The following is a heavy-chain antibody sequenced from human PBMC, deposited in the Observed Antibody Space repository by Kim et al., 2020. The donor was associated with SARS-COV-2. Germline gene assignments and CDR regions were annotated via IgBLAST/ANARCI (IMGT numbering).Heavy chain of an antibody. D-gene: IGHD1-26*01. CDR3: TTDFKGGNFHYLYYTMDV. V-gene: IGHV3-15*01. CDR2: IKTETDGGTT. CDR1: GFTFNGAW. Sequence: GGSLRLSCVASGFTFNGAWMNWVRQAPGKGLEWVGRIKTETDGGTTDYAAPVKGRFIISRDDSKNMLSLEMNSLKTDDTAVYFCTTDFKGGNFHYLYYTMDVWGQGTTVIVSS. J-gene: IGHJ6*02.